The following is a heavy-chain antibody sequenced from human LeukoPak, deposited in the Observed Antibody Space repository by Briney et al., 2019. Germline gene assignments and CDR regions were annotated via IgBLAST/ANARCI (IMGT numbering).Heavy chain of an antibody. CDR1: GYTFTGYY. CDR3: AREAAAITSRFDP. CDR2: INPNSGGT. J-gene: IGHJ5*02. Sequence: ASVKVSCKASGYTFTGYYMHWVRQAPGQGLEWMGWINPNSGGTNYAQKFQGRVTMTRDTSISTAYMELSRLRSDDTAVYYCAREAAAITSRFDPWGQGTLVTVSS. D-gene: IGHD2-2*02. V-gene: IGHV1-2*02.